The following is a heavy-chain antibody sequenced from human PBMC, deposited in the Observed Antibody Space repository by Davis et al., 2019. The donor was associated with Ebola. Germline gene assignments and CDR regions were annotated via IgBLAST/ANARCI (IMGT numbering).Heavy chain of an antibody. V-gene: IGHV3-66*01. J-gene: IGHJ5*02. CDR2: IYSGGST. Sequence: GGSLRLSCAASGFTFSSYWMSWVRQAPGKGLEWVSVIYSGGSTYYADSVKGRFTISRDNSKNTLYLQMNSLRAEDTAVYYCASSYYYDSSGYYPWGQGTLVTVSS. CDR3: ASSYYYDSSGYYP. D-gene: IGHD3-22*01. CDR1: GFTFSSYW.